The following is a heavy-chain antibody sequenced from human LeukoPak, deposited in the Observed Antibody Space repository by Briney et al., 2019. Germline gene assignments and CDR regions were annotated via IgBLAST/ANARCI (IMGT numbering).Heavy chain of an antibody. CDR3: AKWGDYDILTGYYDSDY. J-gene: IGHJ4*02. Sequence: GGSLRLSCAASGFTFSNYAMSWVRQAPGKGLEWVLAVSGRDDSTYYADSVKGRFTISRDNSKNTLYLQMNSLRAEDTAVYYCAKWGDYDILTGYYDSDYWGQGTLVTVSS. CDR1: GFTFSNYA. D-gene: IGHD3-9*01. CDR2: VSGRDDST. V-gene: IGHV3-23*01.